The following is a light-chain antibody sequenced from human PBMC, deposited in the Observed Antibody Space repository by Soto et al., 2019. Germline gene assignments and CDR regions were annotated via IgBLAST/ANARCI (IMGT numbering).Light chain of an antibody. Sequence: QSALTQPASVSGSRGQSITISCTGTSSDIGVYNYVSWYQQHPGKAPKLVICEVTNRPSGVSSRFSGSKSGNTASLTISGLRAEDEADYYCTSFTTTNIWVFGGGTKVTVL. V-gene: IGLV2-14*01. CDR3: TSFTTTNIWV. CDR2: EVT. J-gene: IGLJ3*02. CDR1: SSDIGVYNY.